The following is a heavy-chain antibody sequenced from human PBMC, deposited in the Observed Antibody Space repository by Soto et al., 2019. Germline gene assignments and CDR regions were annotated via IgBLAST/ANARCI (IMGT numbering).Heavy chain of an antibody. CDR1: GGPISSYY. V-gene: IGHV4-59*01. CDR2: VHYSGTT. J-gene: IGHJ3*02. CDR3: IGTSRDFDI. D-gene: IGHD2-2*01. Sequence: LSLTCTVSGGPISSYYWSWIRQPPEKGLEWTGYVHYSGTTNYNPSLQSRVTMSVDTSKNQFSLSLTSVTTVDTAVYYCIGTSRDFDIWGQRISVTVSS.